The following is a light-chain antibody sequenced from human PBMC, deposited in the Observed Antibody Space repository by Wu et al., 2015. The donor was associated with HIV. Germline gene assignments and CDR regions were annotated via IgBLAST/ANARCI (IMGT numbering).Light chain of an antibody. J-gene: IGKJ4*01. V-gene: IGKV1-17*03. CDR2: GAS. CDR3: QQYKTYSPT. Sequence: DIQMTQSPSAMSASVGDRVTITCRASQAISNSLAWFQQKPGKVPKRLIYGASSLQSGVPSRFRGSGSGTEFTLTISCLQPDDFATYYCQQYKTYSPTFGGGPRWRSN. CDR1: QAISNS.